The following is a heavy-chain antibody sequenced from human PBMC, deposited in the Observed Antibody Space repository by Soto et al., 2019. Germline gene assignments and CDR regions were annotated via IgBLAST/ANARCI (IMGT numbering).Heavy chain of an antibody. D-gene: IGHD2-21*01. CDR1: GYTFNTYG. J-gene: IGHJ4*01. V-gene: IGHV1-18*01. CDR3: ARTVEYDSIPYYYADF. CDR2: ISGYNGNT. Sequence: ASVKVSCKASGYTFNTYGITWVRQAPGQGLEGMGWISGYNGNTNYAQTLQGRGTMTTDTSTSTAYLELRSLRSDDTAVYYCARTVEYDSIPYYYADFWGQGTLVTVSS.